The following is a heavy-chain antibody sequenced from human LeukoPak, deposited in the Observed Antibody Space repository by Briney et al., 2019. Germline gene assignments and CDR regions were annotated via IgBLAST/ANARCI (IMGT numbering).Heavy chain of an antibody. CDR1: GYTFTSYY. D-gene: IGHD6-6*01. J-gene: IGHJ4*02. Sequence: ASVKVCCKASGYTFTSYYMHWVRQAPGQGLEWMGIINPSGGSTSYAQKFQGRVTMTRDTSTSTVYMELSSLRSEDTAVYYCARELSIAARKNYFDYWGQGTLVTVSS. CDR2: INPSGGST. CDR3: ARELSIAARKNYFDY. V-gene: IGHV1-46*01.